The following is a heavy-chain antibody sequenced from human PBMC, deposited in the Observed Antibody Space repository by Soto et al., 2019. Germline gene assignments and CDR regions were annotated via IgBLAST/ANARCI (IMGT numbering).Heavy chain of an antibody. D-gene: IGHD6-13*01. CDR3: TRDHHPSSSWPDSFDP. CDR2: IRSKAYGGTT. J-gene: IGHJ5*02. CDR1: GFTFGDYA. Sequence: PGGSLRLSCTASGFTFGDYAMSWFRQAPGKGLEWVGFIRSKAYGGTTEYAASVKGRFTISRDDSKSIAYLQMNSLKTEDTAVYYCTRDHHPSSSWPDSFDPWGQGTLVTVSS. V-gene: IGHV3-49*03.